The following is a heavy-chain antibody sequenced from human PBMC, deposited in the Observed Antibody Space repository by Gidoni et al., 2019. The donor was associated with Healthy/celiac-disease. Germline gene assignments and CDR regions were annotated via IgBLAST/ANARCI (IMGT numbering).Heavy chain of an antibody. Sequence: EVQLVESGGGLVKPGGSLRLSCAASGFTFSRYSMNWVRQAPGKGLEWVSSISSSSSYIYYADSVKGRFTISRDNAKNSLYLQMNSLRAEDTAVYYCARESPPGEWELQSPFDYWGQGTLVTVSS. J-gene: IGHJ4*02. V-gene: IGHV3-21*01. CDR3: ARESPPGEWELQSPFDY. CDR1: GFTFSRYS. D-gene: IGHD1-26*01. CDR2: ISSSSSYI.